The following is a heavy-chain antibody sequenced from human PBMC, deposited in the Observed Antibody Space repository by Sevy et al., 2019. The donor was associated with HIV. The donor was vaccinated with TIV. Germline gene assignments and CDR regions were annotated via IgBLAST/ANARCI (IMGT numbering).Heavy chain of an antibody. CDR3: ATVVYYDSTAYYFDY. Sequence: ASVKVSCKASGYMFIAYFIHWVRQAPGQRLEWMGRINPNSGDTNSAQKFQGRVTMTRDTSINTVYMELSRLRSDDTAVYSCATVVYYDSTAYYFDYWGQGTLVTVSS. V-gene: IGHV1-2*06. D-gene: IGHD3-22*01. J-gene: IGHJ4*02. CDR2: INPNSGDT. CDR1: GYMFIAYF.